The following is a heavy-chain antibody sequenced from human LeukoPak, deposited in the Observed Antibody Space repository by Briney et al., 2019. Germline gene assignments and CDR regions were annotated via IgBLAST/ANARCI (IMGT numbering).Heavy chain of an antibody. CDR3: ATGDGYNSFDY. CDR1: GGXFSSYY. V-gene: IGHV4-4*07. J-gene: IGHJ4*02. D-gene: IGHD5-24*01. Sequence: SETLSLTCTVSGGXFSSYYCSWIRQPAGKGLEWIVRIYTSGSTNYNSSLKSRVAMSVDTSKNQVSLKLSSVTAADTAVYYCATGDGYNSFDYWGQGTLVTVSS. CDR2: IYTSGST.